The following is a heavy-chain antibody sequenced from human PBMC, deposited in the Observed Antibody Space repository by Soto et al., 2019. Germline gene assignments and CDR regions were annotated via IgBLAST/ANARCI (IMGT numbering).Heavy chain of an antibody. J-gene: IGHJ6*03. Sequence: QVQLAQSGPELKKPGASLEVSCRASGYTFSNYGISWVRQVPGQGLEWMAWISVKNGDTNFAQKFQGRLSVTTDTSTSTAYLNLRSLRSDDTAVYYCARLTTLSSPKYRFYYYMDIWGEGTTVTVSS. D-gene: IGHD4-4*01. CDR3: ARLTTLSSPKYRFYYYMDI. V-gene: IGHV1-18*01. CDR1: GYTFSNYG. CDR2: ISVKNGDT.